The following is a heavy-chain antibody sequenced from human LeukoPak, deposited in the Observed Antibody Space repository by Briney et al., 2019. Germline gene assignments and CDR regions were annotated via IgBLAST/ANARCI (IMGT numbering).Heavy chain of an antibody. Sequence: SETLSLTWAVSGGSIGGGSWWSWVRQRPGKGLEWIGEIYQTGSPDYNPSLQSRVTISKDNSKTQVSLNLASATAAATAVYYCARDPHNTDWSAGDYWGPGIPVIVSS. CDR2: IYQTGSP. J-gene: IGHJ4*02. CDR1: GGSIGGGSW. V-gene: IGHV4/OR15-8*01. D-gene: IGHD3-9*01. CDR3: ARDPHNTDWSAGDY.